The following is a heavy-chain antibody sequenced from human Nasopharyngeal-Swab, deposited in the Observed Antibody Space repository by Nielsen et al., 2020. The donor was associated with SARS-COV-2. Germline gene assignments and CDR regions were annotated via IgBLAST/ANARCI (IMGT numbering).Heavy chain of an antibody. D-gene: IGHD3-10*01. CDR3: ARDVIPAYGSGTYHDY. J-gene: IGHJ4*02. CDR1: GYSFAGYY. Sequence: ASVKVSCKASGYSFAGYYMHWVRRAPGQGLEWMGRINTKSGGTDYAQKLQGRVTMTRDTSISTAYMELSSLISDDTAVYYCARDVIPAYGSGTYHDYWGQGTLVTVSS. V-gene: IGHV1-2*06. CDR2: INTKSGGT.